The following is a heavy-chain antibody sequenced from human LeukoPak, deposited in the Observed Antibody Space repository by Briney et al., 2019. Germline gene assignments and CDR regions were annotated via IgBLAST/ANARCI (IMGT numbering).Heavy chain of an antibody. CDR1: GFTFSSYA. J-gene: IGHJ4*02. D-gene: IGHD3-16*01. CDR3: AKEVQFGAYYFDY. V-gene: IGHV3-30*01. CDR2: ISYDGSNK. Sequence: GGSLRLSCAASGFTFSSYAMHWVRQAPGKGLEWVAVISYDGSNKYYADSVKGRFTISRDNSKNTLYLQMNSLRAEDTAVYYCAKEVQFGAYYFDYWGQGTLVTVSS.